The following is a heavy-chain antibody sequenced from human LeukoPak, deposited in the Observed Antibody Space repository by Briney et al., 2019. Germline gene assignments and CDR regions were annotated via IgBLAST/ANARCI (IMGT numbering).Heavy chain of an antibody. CDR2: ISSSGRSI. Sequence: PGGSLRLSCAGSEFTFSNYCMSWIRQAPGKGLEWVAYISSSGRSIGYADSVKGRFTISRDNDKNSVYLQMNSLTAEDTAVYYCARRGDYMDVWGKGTTVTVSS. CDR3: ARRGDYMDV. J-gene: IGHJ6*03. CDR1: EFTFSNYC. V-gene: IGHV3-11*01.